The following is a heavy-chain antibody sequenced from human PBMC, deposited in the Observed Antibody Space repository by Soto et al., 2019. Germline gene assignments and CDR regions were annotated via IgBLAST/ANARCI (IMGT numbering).Heavy chain of an antibody. V-gene: IGHV3-48*02. Sequence: EVQLVESGGGLVQPGGSLRVSCAASGFTFSTESMNWVRQAPGKGLEWVSDISSSSTTTSYADSVKGRFTISRDNAKNSLYLQMNSLRDEDTAVYYCAGTLSGSYSGHYWGKGTLVTVSS. CDR3: AGTLSGSYSGHY. J-gene: IGHJ4*02. D-gene: IGHD1-26*01. CDR2: ISSSSTTT. CDR1: GFTFSTES.